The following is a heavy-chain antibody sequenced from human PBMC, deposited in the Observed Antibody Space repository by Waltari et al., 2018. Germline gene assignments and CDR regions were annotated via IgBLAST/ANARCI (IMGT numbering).Heavy chain of an antibody. CDR1: GFSFSSYA. CDR2: ISYNGNDK. V-gene: IGHV3-30*18. D-gene: IGHD1-1*01. J-gene: IGHJ4*02. Sequence: QVQLVESGGGAVQPGRSLRLSCADTGFSFSSYARHWVRQAPGKGLEWVAVISYNGNDKYYTDSVKGRFTISRDNSKNTLYLQMNSLRPEDTAVYYCAKVPGTSQLYYLDNWGQGTLVTVSS. CDR3: AKVPGTSQLYYLDN.